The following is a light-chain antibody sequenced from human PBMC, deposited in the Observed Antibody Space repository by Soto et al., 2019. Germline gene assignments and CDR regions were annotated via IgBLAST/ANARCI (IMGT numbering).Light chain of an antibody. CDR1: SNDVGSYNL. V-gene: IGLV2-23*01. J-gene: IGLJ3*02. CDR3: CSYAGTNTWV. Sequence: QSVLTQPASVSGSPGQSITISCTGTSNDVGSYNLVSWYQQHPGKAPKVVIYEGSQRPSGFSNRFSGSKSGNTAFLTISGLQADDEADYYCCSYAGTNTWVFGEGTKLTVL. CDR2: EGS.